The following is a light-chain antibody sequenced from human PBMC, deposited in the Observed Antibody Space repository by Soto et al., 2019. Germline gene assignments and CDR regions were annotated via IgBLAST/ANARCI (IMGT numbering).Light chain of an antibody. CDR1: NIGRKS. CDR2: DDN. CDR3: QWCDSSMDHDV. V-gene: IGLV3-21*02. Sequence: SSELTQPPSVSVAPGQTARITCGGNNIGRKSVHWYQQKQRQAPVLVVYDDNEPPSGIPERFSGSNSGNTAALTISRVEAVDEAEYYSQWCDSSMDHDVFGGGTKLTVL. J-gene: IGLJ2*01.